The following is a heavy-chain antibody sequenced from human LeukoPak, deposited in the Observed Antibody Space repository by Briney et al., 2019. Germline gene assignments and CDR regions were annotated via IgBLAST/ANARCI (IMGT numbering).Heavy chain of an antibody. CDR3: ASLGRERWLQFDY. Sequence: GGSLRLSCAASGFTFNDYSINWVRQAPGKGLEWVSSITSSSSYIYYADSVKGRFTISRDNAKNSLYLQMNSLRAEDTAVYYCASLGRERWLQFDYWGQGTLVTVSS. CDR2: ITSSSSYI. D-gene: IGHD5-24*01. J-gene: IGHJ4*02. CDR1: GFTFNDYS. V-gene: IGHV3-21*01.